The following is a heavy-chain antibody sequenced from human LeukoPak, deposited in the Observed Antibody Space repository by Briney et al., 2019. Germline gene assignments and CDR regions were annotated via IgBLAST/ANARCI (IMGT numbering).Heavy chain of an antibody. CDR1: GGSFSGYY. CDR3: ARGVDTAMGFYYYY. D-gene: IGHD5-18*01. CDR2: IYYSGST. J-gene: IGHJ4*02. V-gene: IGHV4-59*01. Sequence: PSETLSLTCAVYGGSFSGYYWSWIRQPPGKGLEWIGYIYYSGSTNYNPSLKSRVTISVDTSKNQFSLKLSSVTAADTAVYYCARGVDTAMGFYYYYWGQGFLVTVSS.